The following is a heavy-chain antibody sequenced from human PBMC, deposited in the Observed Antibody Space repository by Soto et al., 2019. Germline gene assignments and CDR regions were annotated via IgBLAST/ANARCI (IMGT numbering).Heavy chain of an antibody. V-gene: IGHV4-34*01. D-gene: IGHD2-2*01. J-gene: IGHJ4*02. Sequence: QVQLQQWGAGLLKPSETLSLTCAVYGGSFSGYYWSWIRQPPGKGLEWIGEINHSGSTNYNPSLKSRVTISVDTSKNQFSLKLSSVTAADTAVYYCARWVVVPAASADYWGQGTLVTVSS. CDR2: INHSGST. CDR1: GGSFSGYY. CDR3: ARWVVVPAASADY.